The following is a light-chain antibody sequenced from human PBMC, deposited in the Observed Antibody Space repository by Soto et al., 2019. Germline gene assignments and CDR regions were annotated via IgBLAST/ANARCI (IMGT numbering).Light chain of an antibody. J-gene: IGKJ4*01. V-gene: IGKV1-5*03. CDR1: QSISAW. CDR3: QQYGSSPRA. CDR2: KAS. Sequence: DMQMTQSPSTVSASVGDRVTIXXRASQSISAWLAWYQQEPGKAPNLXIYKASRLETGVPSRFSGSGSGTDFTLTISRLEPEDFAVYYCQQYGSSPRAFGGGTKVDIK.